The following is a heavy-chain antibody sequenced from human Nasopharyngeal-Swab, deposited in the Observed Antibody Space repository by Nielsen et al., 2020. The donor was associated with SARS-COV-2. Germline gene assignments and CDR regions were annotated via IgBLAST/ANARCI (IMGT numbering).Heavy chain of an antibody. V-gene: IGHV3-23*01. CDR1: GFTFNTYA. CDR2: ISGSDYST. J-gene: IGHJ4*02. Sequence: GESLKISCAASGFTFNTYAISWVRQAPGKGLEWVSVISGSDYSTKYADSVKGRFTIPRDNSKNTVNLQMNSLRAEDTAVYYCARAETGYSYGYPFDYWGQGTLATVSS. D-gene: IGHD5-18*01. CDR3: ARAETGYSYGYPFDY.